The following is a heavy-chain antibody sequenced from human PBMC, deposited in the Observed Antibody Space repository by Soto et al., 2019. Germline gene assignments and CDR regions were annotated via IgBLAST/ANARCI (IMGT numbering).Heavy chain of an antibody. Sequence: QVQLVQSGAEVKKPGASVKVSCKASGYTFTNYAIDWVRQAPGQRLEWMGWINAGNGNTKYSQKFLGRVTITRDTSASTAYMELSSLRSEDTAVYYCARDMGFGLSDYRGQGILVIVSS. D-gene: IGHD3-10*01. V-gene: IGHV1-3*01. CDR3: ARDMGFGLSDY. CDR1: GYTFTNYA. CDR2: INAGNGNT. J-gene: IGHJ4*02.